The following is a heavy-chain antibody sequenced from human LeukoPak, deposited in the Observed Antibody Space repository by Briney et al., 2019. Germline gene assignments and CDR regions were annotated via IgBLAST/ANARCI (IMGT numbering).Heavy chain of an antibody. D-gene: IGHD6-19*01. CDR1: GGSISSYY. J-gene: IGHJ4*02. CDR3: ARSGATSGWSYFFDI. CDR2: IYYSGST. V-gene: IGHV4-59*01. Sequence: SETLSPTCTVSGGSISSYYWSWIRQPPGKRLEWIGYIYYSGSTNYNPSLKNRVTMSLDTSKNRVSLKLTSVTAADTAVYYCARSGATSGWSYFFDIWGQGTLVTVSS.